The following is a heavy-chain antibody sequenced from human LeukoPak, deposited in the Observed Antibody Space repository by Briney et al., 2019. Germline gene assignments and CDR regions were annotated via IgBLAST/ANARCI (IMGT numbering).Heavy chain of an antibody. CDR3: ARRHRGIAAAGRYFDY. CDR1: GGSFSGYY. D-gene: IGHD6-13*01. CDR2: INHSGST. J-gene: IGHJ4*02. V-gene: IGHV4-34*01. Sequence: PSETLSLTCAVYGGSFSGYYWSWIRRPPGKGLEWIGEINHSGSTNYNPSLKSRVTISVDTSKNQFSLKLSSVTAADTAVYYCARRHRGIAAAGRYFDYWGQGTLVTVSS.